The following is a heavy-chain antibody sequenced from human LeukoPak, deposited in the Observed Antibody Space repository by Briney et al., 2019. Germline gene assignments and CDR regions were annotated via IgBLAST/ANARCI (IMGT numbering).Heavy chain of an antibody. V-gene: IGHV3-11*06. J-gene: IGHJ4*02. CDR2: ISSSSSYT. Sequence: KAGGSLRLSCAASGFTFSDYYMSWIRQAPGKGLEWVSYISSSSSYTNYADSVKARLTISRDNAKNSLYLQLNSLRAEDTAVYYCARDDGAGRRVLHYFDYWGQGTLVTVSS. CDR1: GFTFSDYY. CDR3: ARDDGAGRRVLHYFDY. D-gene: IGHD6-19*01.